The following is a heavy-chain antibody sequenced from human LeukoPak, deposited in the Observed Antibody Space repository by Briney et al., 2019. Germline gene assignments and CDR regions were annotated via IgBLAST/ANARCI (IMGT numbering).Heavy chain of an antibody. D-gene: IGHD6-6*01. CDR2: ISYDGSNK. CDR3: ARDSSPRYYYYGMDV. V-gene: IGHV3-30*04. CDR1: GFTFSSYA. J-gene: IGHJ6*02. Sequence: GGSLRLSCAASGFTFSSYAMHWVRQAPGKGLEWVAVISYDGSNKYYADSVKGRFTISRDNSKNTLYLQMNSLRAEDTAVYYCARDSSPRYYYYGMDVWGQGTTVTVSS.